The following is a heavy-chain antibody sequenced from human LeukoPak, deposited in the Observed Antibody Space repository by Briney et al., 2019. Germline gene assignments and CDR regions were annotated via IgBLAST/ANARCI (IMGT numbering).Heavy chain of an antibody. CDR3: ARGNRYGSYFDS. Sequence: PSETLSLTCAVYGGSFSGYYWSWIRQPPGKGLEWVANIKEDGSEKYYVDSMKGRFTISRDNAKDSLYLQMDSLRVEDTAVYYCARGNRYGSYFDSWGQGTLVTVSS. CDR2: IKEDGSEK. D-gene: IGHD5-18*01. CDR1: GGSFSGYY. J-gene: IGHJ4*02. V-gene: IGHV3-7*01.